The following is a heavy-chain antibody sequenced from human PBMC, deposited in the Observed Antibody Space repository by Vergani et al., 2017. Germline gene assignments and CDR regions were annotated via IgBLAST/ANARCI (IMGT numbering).Heavy chain of an antibody. Sequence: QVQLVQSGAEVKKPGSSVKVSCKASGGTFSSYAISWVRQAPGQGLEWMGGIIPIFGTANYAQKFQGRVTMTRNTSIRTAYMELSSLRSEDTAVYYCAIAGGVVPAAIRRPRGWFDPWGQGTLVTVSS. CDR1: GGTFSSYA. CDR3: AIAGGVVPAAIRRPRGWFDP. J-gene: IGHJ5*02. D-gene: IGHD2-2*02. V-gene: IGHV1-69*06. CDR2: IIPIFGTA.